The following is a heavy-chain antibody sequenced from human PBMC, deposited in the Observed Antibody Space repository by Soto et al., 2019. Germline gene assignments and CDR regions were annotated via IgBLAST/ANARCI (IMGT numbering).Heavy chain of an antibody. CDR2: ISAHNGNT. Sequence: QVQLVQSGAEVKKPGASVKVSCKASGYTFSSYGISWVRQAPGQGLELMGWISAHNGNTNYAQKLQGRVTITTYTPTSTAYMELRSLISVDTAVYYCARHNSLWPNWFDPWGQGTLVTVSS. D-gene: IGHD1-1*01. CDR3: ARHNSLWPNWFDP. V-gene: IGHV1-18*01. CDR1: GYTFSSYG. J-gene: IGHJ5*02.